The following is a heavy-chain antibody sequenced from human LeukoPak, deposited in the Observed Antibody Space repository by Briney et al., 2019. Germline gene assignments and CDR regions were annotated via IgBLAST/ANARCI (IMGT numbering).Heavy chain of an antibody. CDR2: ISGSGGST. J-gene: IGHJ3*02. CDR1: GFTFSGYV. D-gene: IGHD3-16*02. Sequence: GGSLRLSCAASGFTFSGYVMTWVRQPPGKGLQWVSDISGSGGSTYYADSVKGRFSISRDNSKNMLYLQLDSLRAEDTAVYYCATNHERGRYDSFDMWTQGSWVTVSS. V-gene: IGHV3-23*01. CDR3: ATNHERGRYDSFDM.